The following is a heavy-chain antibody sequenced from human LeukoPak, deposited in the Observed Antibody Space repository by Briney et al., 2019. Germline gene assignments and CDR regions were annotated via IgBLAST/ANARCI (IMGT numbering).Heavy chain of an antibody. D-gene: IGHD3-22*01. CDR2: IYPGDSDA. J-gene: IGHJ4*02. V-gene: IGHV5-51*01. CDR3: ALNYYDSSGSPRHFDY. CDR1: GYSFTSYW. Sequence: GESLKISCKGSGYSFTSYWIGWVRQMPGKGLEWMGIIYPGDSDARYSPSFQGQVTISADKSISTAYLQWSSLKASDTAMYHCALNYYDSSGSPRHFDYWGQGTLVTVSS.